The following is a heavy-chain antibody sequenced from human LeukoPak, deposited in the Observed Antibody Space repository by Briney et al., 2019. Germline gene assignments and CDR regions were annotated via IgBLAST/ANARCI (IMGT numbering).Heavy chain of an antibody. Sequence: GGSLRLSCAASRFTFSSYEMNWVRQAPGKGLEWVSYISSSGSTIYYADSVKGRFTISRDNAKNSLYLQMNSLRAEDTAVYYCARDGSGWPYYSYVMDVWGQGTTVTVSS. J-gene: IGHJ6*02. D-gene: IGHD6-19*01. CDR3: ARDGSGWPYYSYVMDV. CDR2: ISSSGSTI. CDR1: RFTFSSYE. V-gene: IGHV3-48*03.